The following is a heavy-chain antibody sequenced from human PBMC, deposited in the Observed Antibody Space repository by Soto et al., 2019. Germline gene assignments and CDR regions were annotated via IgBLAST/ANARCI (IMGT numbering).Heavy chain of an antibody. D-gene: IGHD3-22*01. CDR2: INHSGST. CDR3: ASQHYYDSSGYYVVY. V-gene: IGHV4-34*01. J-gene: IGHJ4*02. Sequence: SETLSLTCAVYGGSFSGYYWSLIRQPPGKGLEWIGEINHSGSTNYNPSLKSRVTISIDTSKNQFSLKLSSVTATDTAVYYCASQHYYDSSGYYVVYWGQGTLVTVSS. CDR1: GGSFSGYY.